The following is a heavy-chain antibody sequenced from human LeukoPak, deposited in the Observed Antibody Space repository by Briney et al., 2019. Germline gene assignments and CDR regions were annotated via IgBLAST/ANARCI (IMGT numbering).Heavy chain of an antibody. D-gene: IGHD6-19*01. CDR3: ARLLIAVAGSAQDY. CDR1: GFTFSSYW. Sequence: GGSLRLSCAASGFTFSSYWMHWVRQAPGKGLVWVSRINSDGRSTSYADSVKGRFTISRDNAKNTLYLQMNGLRAEDTAVYYCARLLIAVAGSAQDYWGRGTLVTVSS. J-gene: IGHJ4*02. V-gene: IGHV3-74*01. CDR2: INSDGRST.